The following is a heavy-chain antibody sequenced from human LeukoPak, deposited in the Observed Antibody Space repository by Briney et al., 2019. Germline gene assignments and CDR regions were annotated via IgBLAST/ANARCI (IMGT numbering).Heavy chain of an antibody. V-gene: IGHV3-21*01. CDR1: GFPFSIYN. CDR3: ARDLPYDSNGRDPFDY. CDR2: ISSSSTYI. Sequence: PGGSLRLFCAASGFPFSIYNMNWVRQAPGKGLEWVSFISSSSTYIHYADSVKGRFNISRDNAKNSLYLQMNSLRAEDTAVYYCARDLPYDSNGRDPFDYWGQGTLVTVSS. D-gene: IGHD3-22*01. J-gene: IGHJ4*02.